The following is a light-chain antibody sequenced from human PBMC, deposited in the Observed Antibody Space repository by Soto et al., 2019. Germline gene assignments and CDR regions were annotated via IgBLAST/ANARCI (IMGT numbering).Light chain of an antibody. J-gene: IGLJ7*01. Sequence: QSALTQPRSVSGSPGQSVTISCTGTSSDVGAYNYVSWYQQHPGKVPKLMIYDVSRRPSGVPDRFSGSKSGNTAFLTISGLQADDEADYYCCSYAGSYPVVFGGGTQLTVL. CDR2: DVS. V-gene: IGLV2-11*01. CDR1: SSDVGAYNY. CDR3: CSYAGSYPVV.